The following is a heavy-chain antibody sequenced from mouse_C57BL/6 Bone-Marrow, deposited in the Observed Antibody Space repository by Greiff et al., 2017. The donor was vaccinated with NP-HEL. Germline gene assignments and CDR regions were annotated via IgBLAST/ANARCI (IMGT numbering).Heavy chain of an antibody. CDR2: ISSGGSYT. CDR3: ARQGLRYFDY. J-gene: IGHJ2*01. V-gene: IGHV5-6*01. CDR1: GFTFSSYG. D-gene: IGHD2-2*01. Sequence: VQLKESGGDLVKPGGSLKLSCAASGFTFSSYGMSWVRQTPDKRLEWVATISSGGSYTYYPDSVKGRFTISRDNAKNTLYLQMSSLKSEDTAMYYCARQGLRYFDYWGQGTTLTVSS.